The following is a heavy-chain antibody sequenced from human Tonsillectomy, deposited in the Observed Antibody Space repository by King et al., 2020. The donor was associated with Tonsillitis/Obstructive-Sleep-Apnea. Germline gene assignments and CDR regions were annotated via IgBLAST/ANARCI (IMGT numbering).Heavy chain of an antibody. CDR1: GFTFSSYW. Sequence: VQLVESGGGLVQPGGSLRLSCAASGFTFSSYWMSWVRQAPGKGLEWVANIKQDGSEKYYVDSVKGRFTISRDNAKKSLYLQMNSLRAEDTAVYYCARSPLYDSSGYYTFDYWGQGTLVTVSS. CDR2: IKQDGSEK. D-gene: IGHD3-22*01. J-gene: IGHJ4*02. V-gene: IGHV3-7*01. CDR3: ARSPLYDSSGYYTFDY.